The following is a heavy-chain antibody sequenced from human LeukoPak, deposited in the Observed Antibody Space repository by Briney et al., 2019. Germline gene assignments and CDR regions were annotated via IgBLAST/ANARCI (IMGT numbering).Heavy chain of an antibody. D-gene: IGHD3-10*01. CDR2: IIPILGIA. CDR1: GGTFSSYA. V-gene: IGHV1-69*04. Sequence: SVKVSCKASGGTFSSYAISWVRQAPGQGLEWMGRIIPILGIANYAQKFQGRVTITADKSTSTAYMELSSLRSEDTAVYYCARDGFKDYGSGSAYDYWGQGTLVTVSS. CDR3: ARDGFKDYGSGSAYDY. J-gene: IGHJ4*02.